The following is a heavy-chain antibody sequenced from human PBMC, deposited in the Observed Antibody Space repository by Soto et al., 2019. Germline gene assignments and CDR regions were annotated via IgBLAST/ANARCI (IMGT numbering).Heavy chain of an antibody. CDR1: GFTFSSYA. CDR3: AKDGNPIPYLTGYYRLGWFDP. CDR2: ISGSGGST. V-gene: IGHV3-23*01. D-gene: IGHD3-9*01. J-gene: IGHJ5*02. Sequence: EVQLLESGGGLVQPGGSLRLSCAASGFTFSSYAMSWVRQAPGKGLEWVSAISGSGGSTYYADSVKGRFTISRYNSKNTLYLKMNSLRAEDTAVYYCAKDGNPIPYLTGYYRLGWFDPWGQGTLVTVSS.